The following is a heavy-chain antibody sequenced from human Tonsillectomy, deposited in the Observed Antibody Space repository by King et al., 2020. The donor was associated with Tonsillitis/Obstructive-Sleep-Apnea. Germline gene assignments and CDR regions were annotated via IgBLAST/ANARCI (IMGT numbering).Heavy chain of an antibody. V-gene: IGHV5-10-1*01. Sequence: VQLVESGAEVKKPGESLRISCKGSGYSFTSDWISWVRQMPGKGLEWMGRNDPSDSYTNYSRSFQGHVTISADKSICTAYLQWSSLKASDTAMYYWARQVISSTSLYYYYMDVWGKGTTVTVSS. CDR1: GYSFTSDW. D-gene: IGHD2-2*01. J-gene: IGHJ6*03. CDR3: ARQVISSTSLYYYYMDV. CDR2: NDPSDSYT.